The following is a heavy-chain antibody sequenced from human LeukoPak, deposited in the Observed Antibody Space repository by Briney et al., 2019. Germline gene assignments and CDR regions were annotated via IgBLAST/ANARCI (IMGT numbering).Heavy chain of an antibody. CDR3: ARGIYGDPVAFDY. Sequence: HSGGSLRLSCAASGFTFCSYWMHWVLQAPGRGLVWVSRIHSDESRTNYADSVTGRFTISRDNAKNTVYLQMNSLRNEDTAVYYCARGIYGDPVAFDYWGHGSLVTVSS. CDR1: GFTFCSYW. V-gene: IGHV3-74*01. J-gene: IGHJ4*01. CDR2: IHSDESRT. D-gene: IGHD4/OR15-4a*01.